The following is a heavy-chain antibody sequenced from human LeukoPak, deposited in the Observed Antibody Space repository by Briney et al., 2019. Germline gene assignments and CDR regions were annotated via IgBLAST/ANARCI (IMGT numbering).Heavy chain of an antibody. CDR2: IYPGDSDT. Sequence: GESLKISCKGSGYTFTSYWITWVRQMPGKGLEWMGIIYPGDSDTKYSPSFQGQVTISADKSISTAYLQWSSLKASDTAMYYCAGQDIVVVATTTRAFDIWGQGAMVTVSS. J-gene: IGHJ3*02. V-gene: IGHV5-51*01. CDR1: GYTFTSYW. D-gene: IGHD2-15*01. CDR3: AGQDIVVVATTTRAFDI.